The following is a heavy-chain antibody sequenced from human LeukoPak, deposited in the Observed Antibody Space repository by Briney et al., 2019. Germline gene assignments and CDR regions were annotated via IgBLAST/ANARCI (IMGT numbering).Heavy chain of an antibody. V-gene: IGHV3-30*02. Sequence: GGSLRLSCEASGFTFSSYGMHWVRQAPGKGLEWVAFIRYDGSNKYYADSVKGRFTISRDNSKNTLYLQMNSRRAEDTAVYYCARDFYGSGSYYFDYWGQGTLVTVSS. CDR2: IRYDGSNK. J-gene: IGHJ4*02. CDR3: ARDFYGSGSYYFDY. D-gene: IGHD3-10*01. CDR1: GFTFSSYG.